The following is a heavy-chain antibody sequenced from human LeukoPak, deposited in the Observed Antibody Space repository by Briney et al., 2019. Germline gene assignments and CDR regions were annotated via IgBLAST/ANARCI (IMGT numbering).Heavy chain of an antibody. J-gene: IGHJ4*02. D-gene: IGHD4-23*01. Sequence: PSETLSLTCAVYGGSFSGYYWSWIRQPPGKGLEWIGEINHSGSTNYNPSLKSRVTISVDTSKNQFSLKLSSVTAADTAVYYCASRLRWYTFDYWGQGTLVTVSS. CDR1: GGSFSGYY. CDR2: INHSGST. CDR3: ASRLRWYTFDY. V-gene: IGHV4-34*01.